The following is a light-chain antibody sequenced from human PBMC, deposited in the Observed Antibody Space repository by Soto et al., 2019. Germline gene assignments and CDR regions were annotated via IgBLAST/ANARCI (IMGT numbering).Light chain of an antibody. J-gene: IGKJ5*01. CDR2: DAS. CDR3: HQRSDWPIT. V-gene: IGKV3-11*01. Sequence: ETVLTQSPATLSLSPGERATLSCRASQSVSTYLAWYQQKPGQAPRLLIYDASSRATGIPARFSGSGSGTDFTLTISSLEPEDFAVYYCHQRSDWPITFGQGTRLQIK. CDR1: QSVSTY.